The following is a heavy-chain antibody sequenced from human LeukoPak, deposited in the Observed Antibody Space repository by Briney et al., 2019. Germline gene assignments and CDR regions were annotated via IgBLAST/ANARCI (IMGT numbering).Heavy chain of an antibody. CDR1: GGSISSYY. V-gene: IGHV4-59*08. Sequence: PSETLSLTCTVSGGSISSYYWSWIRQPPGKGLEWIGYIYYSGSTYYNPSLKSRVTISVDTSKNQFSLKLSSVTAADTAVYYCARGGYYDSSGYSYWGQGTLVTVSS. J-gene: IGHJ4*02. CDR2: IYYSGST. D-gene: IGHD3-22*01. CDR3: ARGGYYDSSGYSY.